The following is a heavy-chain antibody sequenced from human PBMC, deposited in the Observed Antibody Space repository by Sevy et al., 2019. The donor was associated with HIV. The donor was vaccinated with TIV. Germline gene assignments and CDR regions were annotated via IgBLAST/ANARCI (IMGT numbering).Heavy chain of an antibody. D-gene: IGHD3-10*01. J-gene: IGHJ4*02. CDR3: ARDRRVEYGGSDY. CDR1: GFTFSRYW. V-gene: IGHV3-7*03. CDR2: IKKDGTDK. Sequence: GGSLRLSCAASGFTFSRYWMSWVRQAPGKGLEWVANIKKDGTDKFYVDSVMGRFSISRDNAKDLLYLQMNSLRVEDTAVYYCARDRRVEYGGSDYWGQGTLVTVSS.